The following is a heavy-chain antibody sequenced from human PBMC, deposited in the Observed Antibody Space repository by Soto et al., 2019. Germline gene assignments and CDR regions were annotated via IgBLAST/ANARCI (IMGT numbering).Heavy chain of an antibody. CDR3: AXSSRXSXYXDY. CDR1: GYTFSNFW. Sequence: KVTCDSSGYTFSNFWIGSVRQLPVTGLEWMGIIYPGDHETRYSPSFHGKVTISADKSINTAYLKRNSLEASNTAFYFCAXSSRXSXYXDYWGQGALVTVS. CDR2: IYPGDHET. V-gene: IGHV5-51*01. J-gene: IGHJ4*02.